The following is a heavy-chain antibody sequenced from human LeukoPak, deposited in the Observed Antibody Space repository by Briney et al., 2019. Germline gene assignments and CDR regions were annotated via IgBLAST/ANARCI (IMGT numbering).Heavy chain of an antibody. CDR3: AKGARFGELLAPYYYYYMDV. Sequence: GGSLRLSCAASGFTFISYAMSWVRRAQGRVLEWVSTIRGGVGSTYYADSVKGRFTISRDNSKNTLYLQMNSLRAEDTAVYYCAKGARFGELLAPYYYYYMDVWGKGTTVTISS. D-gene: IGHD3-10*01. CDR1: GFTFISYA. CDR2: IRGGVGST. J-gene: IGHJ6*03. V-gene: IGHV3-23*01.